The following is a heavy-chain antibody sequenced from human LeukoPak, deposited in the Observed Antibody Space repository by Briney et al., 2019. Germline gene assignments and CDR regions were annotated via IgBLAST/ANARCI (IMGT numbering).Heavy chain of an antibody. J-gene: IGHJ3*02. CDR2: IFYRGST. CDR1: GGPISSYY. Sequence: SETLSLTCTVSGGPISSYYWSWLRQPPGKRREWIGYIFYRGSTNYNPSLKSRVAISEDTSKNQFSLNLSSVTAADTAVYYCARGGYYGSGSDDAFDIWGQGTMVTVSS. CDR3: ARGGYYGSGSDDAFDI. D-gene: IGHD3-10*01. V-gene: IGHV4-59*01.